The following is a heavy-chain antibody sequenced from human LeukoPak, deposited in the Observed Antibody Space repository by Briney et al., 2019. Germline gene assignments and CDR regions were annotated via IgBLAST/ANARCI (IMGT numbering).Heavy chain of an antibody. V-gene: IGHV3-23*01. Sequence: GGSLRLSRTGSGFTFSSYAMSWVRQAPGKGLGWVSAISGSGGGTYYADSVKGRFTISRDNSKSTLYLQMNSLRAEDTAVYYCAKSYSSSWHNFDYWGQGTLVPVSS. J-gene: IGHJ4*02. CDR2: ISGSGGGT. CDR1: GFTFSSYA. CDR3: AKSYSSSWHNFDY. D-gene: IGHD6-13*01.